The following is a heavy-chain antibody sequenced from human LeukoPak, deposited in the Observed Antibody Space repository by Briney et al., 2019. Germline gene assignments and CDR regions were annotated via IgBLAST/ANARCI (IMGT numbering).Heavy chain of an antibody. D-gene: IGHD1-26*01. CDR3: ARDNWDGGSYYRFDP. V-gene: IGHV1-18*01. CDR1: GYTFTSYG. CDR2: ISAYNANT. Sequence: SVKVSCKASGYTFTSYGISWVRQAPGQGLEWMGWISAYNANTNYAQKLQGRVTMTTDTSTSTAYMELRSLRPDDTAVYYCARDNWDGGSYYRFDPWGQGTLVTVSS. J-gene: IGHJ5*02.